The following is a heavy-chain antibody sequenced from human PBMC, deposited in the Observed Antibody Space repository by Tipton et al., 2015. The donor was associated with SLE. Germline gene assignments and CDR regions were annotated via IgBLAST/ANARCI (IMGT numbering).Heavy chain of an antibody. CDR2: IYSATSS. CDR1: GLTLRASY. V-gene: IGHV3-53*04. Sequence: SLRLSCAASGLTLRASYIGWVRHAPGRGLEWVSVIYSATSSFYADSVKGRFTISRHISKNTVYLQMNSLRPEDTAVYYCAREMHYYMDVWGTGTTVTVS. CDR3: AREMHYYMDV. J-gene: IGHJ6*03.